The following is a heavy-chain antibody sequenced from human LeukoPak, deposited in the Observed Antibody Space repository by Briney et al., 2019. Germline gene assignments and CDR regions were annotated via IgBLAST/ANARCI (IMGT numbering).Heavy chain of an antibody. CDR2: IYPGDSDT. D-gene: IGHD2-15*01. Sequence: GESLKISCKGSGHSFTSYWIGWVRQMPGKGLEWMGIIYPGDSDTRYSPSFQGQVTISADKSISTAYLQWSSLKASDTAMFYCARLTSVVAPKTDAFDVWGQGTMVTVSS. CDR1: GHSFTSYW. CDR3: ARLTSVVAPKTDAFDV. J-gene: IGHJ3*01. V-gene: IGHV5-51*01.